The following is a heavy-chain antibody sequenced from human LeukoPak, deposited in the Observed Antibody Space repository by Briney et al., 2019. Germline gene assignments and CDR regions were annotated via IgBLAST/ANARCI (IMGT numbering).Heavy chain of an antibody. CDR2: INPSGGST. V-gene: IGHV1-46*01. CDR1: GYTFTSYY. Sequence: ASVKVSCKASGYTFTSYYMHWVRQAPGQGLEWMGIINPSGGSTSYAQKFQGRVTMTRDTSTSTVYMELSSLRSEDTAVDYCARDLYSGSYGGRDNWFDPWGQGTLVTVSS. J-gene: IGHJ5*02. CDR3: ARDLYSGSYGGRDNWFDP. D-gene: IGHD1-26*01.